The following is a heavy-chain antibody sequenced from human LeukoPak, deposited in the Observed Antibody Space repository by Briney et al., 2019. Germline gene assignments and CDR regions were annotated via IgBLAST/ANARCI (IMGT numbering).Heavy chain of an antibody. CDR3: AREIVGTHKSRFDP. D-gene: IGHD1-26*01. J-gene: IGHJ5*02. CDR2: INHSGST. CDR1: GGSFSGYY. Sequence: SETLSLTCAVYGGSFSGYYWSWIRQPPGKGLEWMWEINHSGSTDYNPSLKRRVTISVDTSKNQFSLKLSSVTAADTAVYYCAREIVGTHKSRFDPWGQGTLVTVSS. V-gene: IGHV4-34*01.